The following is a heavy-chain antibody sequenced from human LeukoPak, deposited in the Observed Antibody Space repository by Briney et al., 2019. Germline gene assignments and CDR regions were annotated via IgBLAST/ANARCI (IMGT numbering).Heavy chain of an antibody. J-gene: IGHJ4*02. CDR3: ARNSLPNYDILTGYLQPADY. V-gene: IGHV1-46*01. CDR2: INPSGGST. CDR1: GYTFTSYY. Sequence: ASVKVACKASGYTFTSYYMHWVRQAPGQGLEWMGIINPSGGSTSYAQKFQGRVTMTRDTSTSTVYMELSSLRSEDTAVYYCARNSLPNYDILTGYLQPADYWGQGTPVTVSS. D-gene: IGHD3-9*01.